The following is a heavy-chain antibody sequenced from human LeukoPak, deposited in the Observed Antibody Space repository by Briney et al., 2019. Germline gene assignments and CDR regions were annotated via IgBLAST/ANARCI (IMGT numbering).Heavy chain of an antibody. J-gene: IGHJ6*03. CDR1: GFTFSSYW. Sequence: PGGSLRLSCAASGFTFSSYWMSWVRQAPGKGLEWVANIKQDGSEKYYVDSVRGRFTISRDNAKNSLYLQMNSLRAEDTAVYYCARDQRYVSRKKDYYYMDVWGKGTTVTVSS. D-gene: IGHD1-14*01. CDR3: ARDQRYVSRKKDYYYMDV. V-gene: IGHV3-7*01. CDR2: IKQDGSEK.